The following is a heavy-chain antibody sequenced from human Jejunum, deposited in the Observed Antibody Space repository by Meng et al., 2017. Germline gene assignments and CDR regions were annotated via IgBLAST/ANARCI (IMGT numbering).Heavy chain of an antibody. J-gene: IGHJ4*02. V-gene: IGHV4-39*07. Sequence: SETLSLTCNVSGSSISSSTYYWGWIRQPPGKGLEWIGNIYHSGNTHFNTSLKSRVSISVDTSKNQFSLNLNSVTAADTAVYYCAREGGSGSSFFYWGQGTLVTVSS. CDR1: GSSISSSTYY. D-gene: IGHD3-10*01. CDR3: AREGGSGSSFFY. CDR2: IYHSGNT.